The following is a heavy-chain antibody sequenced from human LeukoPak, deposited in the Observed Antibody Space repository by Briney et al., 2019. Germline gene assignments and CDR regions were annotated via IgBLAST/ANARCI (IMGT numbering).Heavy chain of an antibody. J-gene: IGHJ4*02. D-gene: IGHD3-10*01. CDR1: GYTLTELS. CDR2: FDPEDGET. V-gene: IGHV1-24*01. Sequence: ASVKVSCKVSGYTLTELSMHWVRQAPGKGLEWMGGFDPEDGETIYAQKFQGRVTMTEDTSTDTAYMELSSLRSEDTAVYFCGRSMVRGVNYYFDFWGQGTLVTVSS. CDR3: GRSMVRGVNYYFDF.